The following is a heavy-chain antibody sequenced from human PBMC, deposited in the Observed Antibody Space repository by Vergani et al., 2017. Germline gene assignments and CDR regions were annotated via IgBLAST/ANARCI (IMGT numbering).Heavy chain of an antibody. Sequence: QITMKESGPTLVKPTQTLTLTCTFSGFSLTSYGAGVAWVRQPPGKAPECLALLASNGDESYRPSLRNRLSLTKDTSKNQVALTMTYMDPLDTATYFCVHRAGLDGNFDTSGYLKNGYWGQGITVTVSP. CDR1: GFSLTSYGAG. CDR2: LASNGDE. CDR3: VHRAGLDGNFDTSGYLKNGY. D-gene: IGHD3-22*01. J-gene: IGHJ4*02. V-gene: IGHV2-5*01.